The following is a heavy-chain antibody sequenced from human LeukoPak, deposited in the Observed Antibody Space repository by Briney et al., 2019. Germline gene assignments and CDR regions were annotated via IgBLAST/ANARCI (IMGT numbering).Heavy chain of an antibody. CDR2: IYYSGST. Sequence: SLXCTVSXGSXSSXYWSWIRQXPGXGLEWIGYIYYSGSTNYNPSLKSRVTISVDTSKNQFSLKLSSVTAADTAVYYCARRGASSSEEYWGQGTLVTVSS. CDR3: ARRGASSSEEY. D-gene: IGHD6-6*01. V-gene: IGHV4-59*01. CDR1: XGSXSSXY. J-gene: IGHJ4*02.